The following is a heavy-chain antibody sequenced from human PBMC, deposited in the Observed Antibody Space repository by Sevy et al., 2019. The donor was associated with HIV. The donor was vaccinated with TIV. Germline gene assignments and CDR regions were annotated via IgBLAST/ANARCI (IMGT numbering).Heavy chain of an antibody. CDR1: GYTFTDYY. J-gene: IGHJ3*01. D-gene: IGHD3-22*01. CDR2: INPNTGAT. CDR3: AKLLIVVDDGFDV. Sequence: ASVKVSCKASGYTFTDYYLHWLRQAPGQGLEWMGWINPNTGATNYAQKFKGRVTRTGDTSMSTAFMDLTRLRSDDTAVYYCAKLLIVVDDGFDVWGQGTMVTVSS. V-gene: IGHV1-2*02.